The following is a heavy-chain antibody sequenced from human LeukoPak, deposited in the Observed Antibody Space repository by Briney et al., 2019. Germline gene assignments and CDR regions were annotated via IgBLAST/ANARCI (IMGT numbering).Heavy chain of an antibody. Sequence: GGSLRLSCAASGFTFSGYALSWVRQAPGKGLEWVSAISGSGFSTYYADSVKGRFTISRDNSKNTLYLQMNSLRAEDTAVYYCAKGYSSSWYYFDYWGQGTLVTVSS. J-gene: IGHJ4*02. D-gene: IGHD6-13*01. CDR1: GFTFSGYA. CDR3: AKGYSSSWYYFDY. CDR2: ISGSGFST. V-gene: IGHV3-23*01.